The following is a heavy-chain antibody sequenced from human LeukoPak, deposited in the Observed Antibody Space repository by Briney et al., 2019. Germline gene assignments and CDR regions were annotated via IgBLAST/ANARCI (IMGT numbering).Heavy chain of an antibody. CDR1: GESFSGYY. J-gene: IGHJ4*02. CDR2: INHSGST. CDR3: ARVRRCTNGVCYTCDY. Sequence: SETLSLTCAVYGESFSGYYWSWIRQPPGKGLEWIGEINHSGSTNYNPSLKSRVTISVDTSKNQFSLKLSSVTAADTAVYYCARVRRCTNGVCYTCDYWGQGTLVTVSS. V-gene: IGHV4-34*01. D-gene: IGHD2-8*01.